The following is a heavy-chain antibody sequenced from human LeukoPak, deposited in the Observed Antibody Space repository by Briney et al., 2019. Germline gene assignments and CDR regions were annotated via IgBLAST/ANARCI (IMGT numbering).Heavy chain of an antibody. J-gene: IGHJ4*02. Sequence: PSETLSLTCTVSGGSISSGDYYWSWIRQPPGKGLEWIGYIYYSGSTYYNPSLKSRVTISVDTSKNQFSLKLSSVTAADTAVYYCARVETRDGYNYGYFDYWGQGTLVTVSS. V-gene: IGHV4-30-4*02. CDR3: ARVETRDGYNYGYFDY. D-gene: IGHD5-24*01. CDR2: IYYSGST. CDR1: GGSISSGDYY.